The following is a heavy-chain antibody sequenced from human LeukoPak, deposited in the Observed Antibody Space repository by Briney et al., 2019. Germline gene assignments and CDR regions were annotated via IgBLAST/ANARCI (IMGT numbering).Heavy chain of an antibody. CDR2: ISGSGVTT. J-gene: IGHJ1*01. CDR1: GFIFGICA. D-gene: IGHD1-26*01. CDR3: VKKVVVGATSPYSDFQD. V-gene: IGHV3-23*01. Sequence: GGSLRLSCAASGFIFGICAMSWVRQAPGKGLDWVSAISGSGVTTHYAGSVQGRFSISRDNSKNTLYLQMNSLRVEDTALYYCVKKVVVGATSPYSDFQDWGQGTLVTVSS.